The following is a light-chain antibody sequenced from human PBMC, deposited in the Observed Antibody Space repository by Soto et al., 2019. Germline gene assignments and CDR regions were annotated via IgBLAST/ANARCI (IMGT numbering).Light chain of an antibody. CDR1: SSNIGSNT. J-gene: IGLJ3*02. CDR3: AAWDDSLNGRGV. V-gene: IGLV1-44*01. Sequence: QSVLTQPPSASGTPGQRVTISCSGSSSNIGSNTVNWYQQLPGTAPKLLIYSNNQRPSGVPDRFSGSRSGTSASLAISGLQPEDEGDYYCAAWDDSLNGRGVFGGGTKLTVL. CDR2: SNN.